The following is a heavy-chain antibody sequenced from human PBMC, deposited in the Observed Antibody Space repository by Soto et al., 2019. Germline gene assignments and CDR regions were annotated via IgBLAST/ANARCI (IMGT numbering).Heavy chain of an antibody. J-gene: IGHJ4*02. D-gene: IGHD3-22*01. Sequence: GASVKVSCKASGYTFTSYYMHWVRQAPGQGLEWMGIINPSGGSTSYAQKFQGRVTMTRDTSTSTVYMELSSLRSEDTAVYYCARDAQNYYDRSGSLFDYWGQGTLVTVSS. CDR1: GYTFTSYY. CDR2: INPSGGST. V-gene: IGHV1-46*01. CDR3: ARDAQNYYDRSGSLFDY.